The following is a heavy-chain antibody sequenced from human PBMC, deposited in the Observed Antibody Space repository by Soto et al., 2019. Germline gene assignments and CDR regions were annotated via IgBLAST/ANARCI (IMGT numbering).Heavy chain of an antibody. CDR3: TLHEYGDYFDY. CDR1: GFTFSDYS. D-gene: IGHD4-17*01. V-gene: IGHV3-48*02. J-gene: IGHJ4*02. Sequence: EVQLVESGGGLVQPGGSLRLSCAASGFTFSDYSMNWVRQAPGKGLEWVSYISSTTNTKYYTDSVKGRFTISRDNAENSLYLQINSLSDEDTSMYYCTLHEYGDYFDYWGQGTLVTVSS. CDR2: ISSTTNTK.